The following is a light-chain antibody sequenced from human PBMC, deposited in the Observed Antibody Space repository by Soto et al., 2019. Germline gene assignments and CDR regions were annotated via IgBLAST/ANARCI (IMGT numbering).Light chain of an antibody. CDR1: QSVSSN. V-gene: IGKV3-15*01. J-gene: IGKJ2*01. CDR3: QQYNTWPPYT. Sequence: DIVMTQSPGTLSVSPGERATLSCRASQSVSSNLAWYQQKPGQAPRLLIYDASTRATGIPARFSGSGSGTDFTLSIRSPQSEDFAVYFCQQYNTWPPYTFGQGTKLEI. CDR2: DAS.